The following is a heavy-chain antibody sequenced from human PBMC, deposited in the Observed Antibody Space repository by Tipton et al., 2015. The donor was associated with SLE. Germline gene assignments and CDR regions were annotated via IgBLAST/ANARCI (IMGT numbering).Heavy chain of an antibody. V-gene: IGHV4-59*08. J-gene: IGHJ6*02. Sequence: TLSLTCSVSGGSISSNYWIWIRQPPGKGLEWIGYISYGGGTNYNPSLKSRVTISVDTAKKQFSLKLTSVTAADTAVYYCARGMVTWRGAIVGVDVWGQGTTVNVSS. D-gene: IGHD2-21*02. CDR2: ISYGGGT. CDR1: GGSISSNY. CDR3: ARGMVTWRGAIVGVDV.